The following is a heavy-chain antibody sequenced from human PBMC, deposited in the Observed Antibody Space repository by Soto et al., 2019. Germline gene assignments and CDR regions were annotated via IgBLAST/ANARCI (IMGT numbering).Heavy chain of an antibody. CDR1: GGSISSGGYY. Sequence: SETLSLTCTVSGGSISSGGYYWSWIRQHPGKGLEWIGYIYYSGSTYYNPSLKSRVTISVDTSKNQFSLKLSSVTAADTAVYYCARDVCSSTSCPNWFDPWGQGTLVTVSS. D-gene: IGHD2-2*01. V-gene: IGHV4-31*03. CDR2: IYYSGST. CDR3: ARDVCSSTSCPNWFDP. J-gene: IGHJ5*02.